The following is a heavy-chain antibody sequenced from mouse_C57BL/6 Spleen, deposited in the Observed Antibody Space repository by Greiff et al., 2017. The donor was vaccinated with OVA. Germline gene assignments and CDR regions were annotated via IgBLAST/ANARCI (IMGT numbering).Heavy chain of an antibody. Sequence: QVQLQQPGAELVKPGASVKLSCTASGYTFTSYWMHWVQQRPGRGLEWIGRIDRNSGGTKYTEKFKSQATLTVDTPTSTVYMQLSSLTSEDTAVYYGAKKNDGDYEYFEVWGTGTTVTVSA. J-gene: IGHJ1*03. CDR2: IDRNSGGT. V-gene: IGHV1-72*01. CDR3: AKKNDGDYEYFEV. CDR1: GYTFTSYW. D-gene: IGHD2-3*01.